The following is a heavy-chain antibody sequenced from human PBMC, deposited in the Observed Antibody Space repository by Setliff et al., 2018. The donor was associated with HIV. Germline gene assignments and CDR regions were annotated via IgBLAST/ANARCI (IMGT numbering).Heavy chain of an antibody. CDR1: GYDFKIYD. V-gene: IGHV1-8*01. CDR2: INPGTGNT. CDR3: ARGKIPSWRLTMFDF. D-gene: IGHD1-1*01. J-gene: IGHJ4*02. Sequence: ASVKVSCKTSGYDFKIYDINWVRQVAGQGLEWMGWINPGTGNTGYPQNFSGRVTMTRNTSINTVYMELSSLRSEDTAIYFCARGKIPSWRLTMFDFWGQGTPVTVSS.